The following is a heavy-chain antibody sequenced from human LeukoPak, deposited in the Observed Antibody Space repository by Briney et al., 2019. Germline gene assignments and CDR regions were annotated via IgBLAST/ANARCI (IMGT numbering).Heavy chain of an antibody. CDR2: IIPIFGTA. D-gene: IGHD4-11*01. V-gene: IGHV1-69*05. CDR1: GGTFSSYA. J-gene: IGHJ4*02. Sequence: SVTVSCKASGGTFSSYAISWVRQAPGQGLEWMGRIIPIFGTANYAQRFQGRVTITTDESTSTAYMELSSLRSEDTAVYYCATEHIATLQTFDYWGQGTLVTVSS. CDR3: ATEHIATLQTFDY.